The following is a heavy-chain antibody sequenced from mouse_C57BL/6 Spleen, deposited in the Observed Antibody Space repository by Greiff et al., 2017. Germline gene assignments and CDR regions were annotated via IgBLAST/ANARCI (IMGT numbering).Heavy chain of an antibody. CDR1: GFTFSSYA. Sequence: EVQLVESGGGLVKPGGSLKLSCAASGFTFSSYAMSWVRQTTEKRLEWVATISDGGSYTYYPDNVKGRFTISRDNAKNNLYLQMSHLKSEDTAMYYCARSVTLDYWGQGTTLTVSS. D-gene: IGHD2-12*01. CDR2: ISDGGSYT. J-gene: IGHJ2*01. CDR3: ARSVTLDY. V-gene: IGHV5-4*01.